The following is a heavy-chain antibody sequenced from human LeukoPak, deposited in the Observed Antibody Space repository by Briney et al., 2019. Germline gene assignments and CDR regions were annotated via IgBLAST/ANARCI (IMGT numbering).Heavy chain of an antibody. CDR1: GFTFSSYG. V-gene: IGHV3-33*01. CDR2: IWYDGSNK. D-gene: IGHD2-15*01. J-gene: IGHJ4*02. CDR3: AREVIFCSGGSCLKDY. Sequence: GRSLRLSCAASGFTFSSYGMHWVRQAPGKGLEWVAVIWYDGSNKYYADSVKGRLTISRDNSKNTLYLQMNSLRAEDTAVYYCAREVIFCSGGSCLKDYWGQGTLVTVSS.